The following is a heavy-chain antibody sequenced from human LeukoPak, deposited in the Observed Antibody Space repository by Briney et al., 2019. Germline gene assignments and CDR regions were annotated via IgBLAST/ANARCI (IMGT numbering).Heavy chain of an antibody. V-gene: IGHV4-4*07. CDR3: ASMTAVAGLFDH. CDR1: GGSISSYY. D-gene: IGHD6-19*01. CDR2: IYTSGST. J-gene: IGHJ4*02. Sequence: PSETLSLTCTVSGGSISSYYWSWIRQPAGKGLEWIGRIYTSGSTNYNPSLKSRVTMSVDTSKNQFSLKLSPVTAADTAVYYCASMTAVAGLFDHWGQGTLVTVSS.